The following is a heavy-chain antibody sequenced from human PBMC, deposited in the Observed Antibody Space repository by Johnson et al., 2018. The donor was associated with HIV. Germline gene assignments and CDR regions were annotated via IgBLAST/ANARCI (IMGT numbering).Heavy chain of an antibody. CDR1: GFIFSNAW. D-gene: IGHD3-22*01. V-gene: IGHV3-15*01. Sequence: VQLVESGGGLIEPGGSLRLSCAASGFIFSNAWMTWVRQAPGKGLEWVGRIKGKTDGGTTDYAAPVKGRFTISRSESKNTLYLQMNSLKIEDTAVYYCATVVVITQVAFDIWGQGTMVTVSS. CDR2: IKGKTDGGTT. J-gene: IGHJ3*02. CDR3: ATVVVITQVAFDI.